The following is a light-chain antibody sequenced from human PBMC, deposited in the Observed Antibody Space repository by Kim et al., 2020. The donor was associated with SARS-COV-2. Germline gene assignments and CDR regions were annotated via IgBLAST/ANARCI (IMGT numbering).Light chain of an antibody. J-gene: IGLJ2*01. Sequence: SSELTQDPAVSVALGQTFRITCQGDSLRSYYASWYQQKPGKAPVLVIYGTNNRPSGIPDRFSGSSSGNTSSLTITGAQAEDEAEYYSNSRDSSGNEVFGG. CDR2: GTN. CDR1: SLRSYY. V-gene: IGLV3-19*01. CDR3: NSRDSSGNEV.